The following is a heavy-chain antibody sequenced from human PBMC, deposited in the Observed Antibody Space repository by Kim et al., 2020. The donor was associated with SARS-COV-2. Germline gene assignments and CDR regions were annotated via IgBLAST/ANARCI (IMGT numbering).Heavy chain of an antibody. D-gene: IGHD6-13*01. Sequence: SETLSLTCTVSGGSISSGGYYWSWIRQHPGKGLEWIGYIYYSGSTYYNPSLKSRVTISVDTSKNQFSLKLSSVTAADTAVYYCARGRGSSWPVEYLGYWGQGTLVTVSS. J-gene: IGHJ4*02. CDR2: IYYSGST. CDR3: ARGRGSSWPVEYLGY. V-gene: IGHV4-31*03. CDR1: GGSISSGGYY.